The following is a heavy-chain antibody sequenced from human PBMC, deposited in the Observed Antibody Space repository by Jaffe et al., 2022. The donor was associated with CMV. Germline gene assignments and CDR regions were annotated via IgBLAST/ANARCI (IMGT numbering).Heavy chain of an antibody. CDR3: ARTRSRRVSYYYYYMDV. CDR1: GFTFSSYW. J-gene: IGHJ6*03. V-gene: IGHV3-7*03. CDR2: IKQDGSEK. Sequence: EVQLVESGGGLVQPGGSLRLSCAASGFTFSSYWMSWVRQAPGKGLEWVANIKQDGSEKYYVDSVKGRFTISRDNAKNSLYLQMNSLRAEDTAVYYCARTRSRRVSYYYYYMDVWGKGTTVTVSS. D-gene: IGHD6-6*01.